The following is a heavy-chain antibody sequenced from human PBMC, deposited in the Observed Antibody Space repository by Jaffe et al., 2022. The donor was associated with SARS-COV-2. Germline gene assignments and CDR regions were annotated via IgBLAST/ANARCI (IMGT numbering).Heavy chain of an antibody. Sequence: QVQLQESGPGPVKPSQTLSLTCTVSGGSVSSGGHNWNWIRQRPGMGLEWIAYISNSGHTQYNSSLKSRVTISVDTSKNQFSLKLSSVTAADTAVYYCAGDKNDSGIGSFEYWGQGTLVTVAS. J-gene: IGHJ4*02. V-gene: IGHV4-31*03. D-gene: IGHD3-10*01. CDR3: AGDKNDSGIGSFEY. CDR2: ISNSGHT. CDR1: GGSVSSGGHN.